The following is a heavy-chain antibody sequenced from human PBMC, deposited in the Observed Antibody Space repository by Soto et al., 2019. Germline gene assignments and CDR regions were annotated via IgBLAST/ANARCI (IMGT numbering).Heavy chain of an antibody. J-gene: IGHJ4*02. Sequence: EVQLLESGGGLVQPGGSLRLTCAASGFRFSNFAMGWVRQAPGKGLAWVSSITSSSRDTYFADAVRGRFTISRDNAKNTLYLQLNTLRVEDTAVYYCTSGPFIAGDYWGQGTLVTVSS. CDR1: GFRFSNFA. CDR2: ITSSSRDT. CDR3: TSGPFIAGDY. D-gene: IGHD2-15*01. V-gene: IGHV3-23*01.